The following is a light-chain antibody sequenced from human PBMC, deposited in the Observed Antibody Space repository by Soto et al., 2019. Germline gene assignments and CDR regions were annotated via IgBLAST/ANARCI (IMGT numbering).Light chain of an antibody. J-gene: IGLJ1*01. CDR3: SSYTSSSTPYV. Sequence: SALTQPAYVSGSPGQSITISCTGTSSDVGGYNYVSWYQQHPGKAPKLMIYDVSNRPSGVSNRFSGSKSGNTASLTISGLQAEDEADYYCSSYTSSSTPYVFGTGTKVT. V-gene: IGLV2-14*01. CDR1: SSDVGGYNY. CDR2: DVS.